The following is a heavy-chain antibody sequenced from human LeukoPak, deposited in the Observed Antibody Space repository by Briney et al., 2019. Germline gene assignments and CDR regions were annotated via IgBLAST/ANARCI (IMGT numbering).Heavy chain of an antibody. J-gene: IGHJ4*02. D-gene: IGHD2-21*01. CDR3: ATGGDSDY. Sequence: GGSLRLSCAASGFTFSNDVMRWVRQAPGRGLEWVSSISSSSNYIYYADSVKGRFTISRDNAKNSLYLQMNSLRAEDTAVYYCATGGDSDYWGQGTLVTVSS. CDR2: ISSSSNYI. CDR1: GFTFSNDV. V-gene: IGHV3-21*01.